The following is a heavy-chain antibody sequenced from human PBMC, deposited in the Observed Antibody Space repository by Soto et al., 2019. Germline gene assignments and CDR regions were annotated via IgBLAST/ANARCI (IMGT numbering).Heavy chain of an antibody. Sequence: QVQLVESGGGVVQPGRSLRLSCAASGFTFSSYAMHWVRQAPGKGLEWVAVILYDGSNTYYADSVKGRFTISTDNSKNALYLSLNGLIAQDTAVYYCARDGGSPDYDFWSSPNLDDWGQGTLVTFSS. J-gene: IGHJ4*02. V-gene: IGHV3-30-3*01. CDR2: ILYDGSNT. CDR1: GFTFSSYA. D-gene: IGHD3-3*01. CDR3: ARDGGSPDYDFWSSPNLDD.